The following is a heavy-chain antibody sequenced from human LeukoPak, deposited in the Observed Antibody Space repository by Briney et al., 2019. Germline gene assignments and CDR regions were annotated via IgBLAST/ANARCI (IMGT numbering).Heavy chain of an antibody. CDR3: ARDSASPPVTFDY. Sequence: GGSLRLSCSASGFPFSIYSMNWVRQAPGKGPEWIAYITSSSSTLYYADSVNGRFTISRDNAKNSLYLQMNGLRVEDTAVYYCARDSASPPVTFDYWDLGTLVTVSS. J-gene: IGHJ4*02. CDR2: ITSSSSTL. D-gene: IGHD4-17*01. V-gene: IGHV3-48*04. CDR1: GFPFSIYS.